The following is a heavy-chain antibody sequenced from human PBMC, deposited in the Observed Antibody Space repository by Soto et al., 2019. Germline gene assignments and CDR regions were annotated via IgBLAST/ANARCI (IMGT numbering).Heavy chain of an antibody. J-gene: IGHJ4*02. Sequence: QVQLVQSGAEVKNPGASVKVSCKASGYTFTSFYMHWVRQAPGQGLEWMSIINPNGGSTNYAQNLQGRVTLTRDTSTYTVYMELSSLRSEDTAVYYCARGPTSGDYWGQGTLVTVSS. CDR3: ARGPTSGDY. CDR2: INPNGGST. V-gene: IGHV1-46*01. CDR1: GYTFTSFY.